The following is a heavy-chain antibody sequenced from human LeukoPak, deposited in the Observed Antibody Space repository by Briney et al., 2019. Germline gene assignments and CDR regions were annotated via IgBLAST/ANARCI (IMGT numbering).Heavy chain of an antibody. V-gene: IGHV3-9*01. J-gene: IGHJ4*02. CDR2: MSWNSYNI. D-gene: IGHD5-18*01. CDR3: ARIRGYSYGYFDY. CDR1: GFTFDDFA. Sequence: GRSLRLYCTASGFTFDDFAMHWVRQAPGRGLEWVSGMSWNSYNIGYADSVKGRFTVSRDNAQNSLYLQMNSLRAEDTAVYYCARIRGYSYGYFDYWGQGTLVTVSS.